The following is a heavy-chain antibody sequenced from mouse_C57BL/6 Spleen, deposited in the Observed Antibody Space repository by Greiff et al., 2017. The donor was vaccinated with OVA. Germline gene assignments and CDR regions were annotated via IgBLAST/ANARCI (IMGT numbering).Heavy chain of an antibody. V-gene: IGHV1-18*01. CDR1: GYTFTDYN. J-gene: IGHJ4*01. Sequence: EVQLQQSGPELVKPGASVKIPCKASGYTFTDYNMDWVKQSHGKSLEWIGDINPNNGGTIYNQKFKGKATLTVDKSSSTAYMELRSLTSEDTAVYYCARSGELSIYYDFLYAMDYWGQGTSVTVSS. CDR3: ARSGELSIYYDFLYAMDY. D-gene: IGHD2-4*01. CDR2: INPNNGGT.